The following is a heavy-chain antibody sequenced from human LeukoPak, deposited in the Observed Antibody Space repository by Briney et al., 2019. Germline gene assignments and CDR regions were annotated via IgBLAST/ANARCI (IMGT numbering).Heavy chain of an antibody. CDR2: IWYDGSNK. J-gene: IGHJ4*02. CDR1: GFTFSSYG. V-gene: IGHV3-33*01. D-gene: IGHD3-10*01. CDR3: ATESRGPYY. Sequence: GGSLRLSCAASGFTFSSYGMHWVRQALGKGLEWVAVIWYDGSNKYYVDSVKGRFTISRDNSKNTLYLQMNSLRAEDTAVYYCATESRGPYYWGQGTLVTVSS.